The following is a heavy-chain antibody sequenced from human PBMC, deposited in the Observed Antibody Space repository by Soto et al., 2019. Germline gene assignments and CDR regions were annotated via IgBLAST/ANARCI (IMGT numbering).Heavy chain of an antibody. CDR2: IWYDGSNK. J-gene: IGHJ4*02. CDR3: ARGQSFGESLILGGY. Sequence: GGSLRLSCAASGFTFSSYGMHWVRQAPGKGLEWVAVIWYDGSNKYYADSVKGRFTISRDNSKNTLYLQMNSLRAEDTAVYYCARGQSFGESLILGGYWGQGTLVTVSS. V-gene: IGHV3-33*01. D-gene: IGHD3-10*01. CDR1: GFTFSSYG.